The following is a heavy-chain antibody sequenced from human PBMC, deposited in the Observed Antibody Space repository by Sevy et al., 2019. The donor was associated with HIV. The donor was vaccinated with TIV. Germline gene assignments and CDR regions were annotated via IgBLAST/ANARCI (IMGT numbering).Heavy chain of an antibody. J-gene: IGHJ5*02. Sequence: SDTLSLTCTVSGGSISSTTNYWDWIRQPPGKGLEWVATISYTGSTYYNPSLESRLTVSVDTSKNQFSLKLSSVTAADTAVYYWSRHEYGDYVGWFDPWGQGTLVTVSS. CDR1: GGSISSTTNY. CDR2: ISYTGST. CDR3: SRHEYGDYVGWFDP. D-gene: IGHD4-17*01. V-gene: IGHV4-39*01.